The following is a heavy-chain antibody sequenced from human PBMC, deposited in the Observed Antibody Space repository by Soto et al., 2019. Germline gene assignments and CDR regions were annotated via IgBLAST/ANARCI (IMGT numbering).Heavy chain of an antibody. CDR1: GGSISSDY. CDR3: ARLRRGDYIAY. J-gene: IGHJ4*02. CDR2: IYYTGTT. Sequence: SETLSLTCTVSGGSISSDYWSWIRQPPGKGLEWIGYIYYTGTTNYSPSLRSRVTISVDTSKNQFSLKLSSVTAADTAVYHCARLRRGDYIAYWGQGTLVTVSS. V-gene: IGHV4-59*01.